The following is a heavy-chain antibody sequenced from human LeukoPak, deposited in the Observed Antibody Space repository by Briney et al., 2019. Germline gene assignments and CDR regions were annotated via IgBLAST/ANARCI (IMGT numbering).Heavy chain of an antibody. J-gene: IGHJ3*02. D-gene: IGHD6-13*01. CDR2: INPNSGGT. CDR3: ARDPIKGSIAAAGVAFDI. CDR1: GYTFTGYY. Sequence: ASVKVSCKASGYTFTGYYMHWVRQAPGQGLEWMGWINPNSGGTNYAQKFQGRVTMTRDTSISTAYMELSRLRSDDTAVYYCARDPIKGSIAAAGVAFDIWGQGTMVTVSS. V-gene: IGHV1-2*02.